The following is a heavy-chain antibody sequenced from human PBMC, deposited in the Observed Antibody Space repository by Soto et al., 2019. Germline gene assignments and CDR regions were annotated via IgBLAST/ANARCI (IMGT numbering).Heavy chain of an antibody. D-gene: IGHD6-13*01. Sequence: PGGTLRLSCAASGFSFSSYARSWVRQAPGKGLEWVSDISGSGGSTYFADSVKGRFTISRDNSKNTLYLQMSSLRAEDTAVYYCAKFGSSSWSRDYYYYGMDVWGQGTTVTVSS. V-gene: IGHV3-23*01. CDR3: AKFGSSSWSRDYYYYGMDV. J-gene: IGHJ6*02. CDR1: GFSFSSYA. CDR2: ISGSGGST.